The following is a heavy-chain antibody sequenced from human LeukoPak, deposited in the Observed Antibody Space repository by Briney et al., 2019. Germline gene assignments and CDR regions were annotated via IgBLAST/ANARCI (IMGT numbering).Heavy chain of an antibody. Sequence: ASVKVSCKASGYTFTGYYMHWVRQAPGQGLEWMGWINPNSGGTNYAQKFQGWVTMTRDTSISTAYMELSRLRSDDTAVYYCARDRDCSSTSCWGLDAFDIWGQGTMVTVSS. CDR3: ARDRDCSSTSCWGLDAFDI. D-gene: IGHD2-2*01. J-gene: IGHJ3*02. CDR1: GYTFTGYY. CDR2: INPNSGGT. V-gene: IGHV1-2*04.